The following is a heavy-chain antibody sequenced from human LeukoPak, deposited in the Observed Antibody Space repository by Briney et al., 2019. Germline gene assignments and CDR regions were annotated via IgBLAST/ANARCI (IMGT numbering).Heavy chain of an antibody. CDR2: ISHDGNNE. D-gene: IGHD3-16*02. CDR3: AKCPVTFGGVIIITTGYLDY. J-gene: IGHJ4*02. Sequence: GRSLRLSCAASGFTFRSYAMHWVRQAPGKGLEWVAVISHDGNNEYYAYSVKGRFTISRDNSKNTLYLQMNSLRDEDTAVYYCAKCPVTFGGVIIITTGYLDYWGQGTLVTVSS. V-gene: IGHV3-30*18. CDR1: GFTFRSYA.